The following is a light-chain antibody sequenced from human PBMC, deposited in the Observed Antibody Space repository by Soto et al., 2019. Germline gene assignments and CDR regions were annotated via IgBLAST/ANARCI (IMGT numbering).Light chain of an antibody. CDR2: GAS. CDR3: QQYGSSPT. Sequence: EIVLTQSPGTLSLSPGERATLSRRASQSVGSSYLAWYQQKPGQAPRLLIYGASSRATGIPDRFSGSGSGTDFTLTISRLEPEDFAVYYCQQYGSSPTFGQGTKGDIK. CDR1: QSVGSSY. V-gene: IGKV3-20*01. J-gene: IGKJ1*01.